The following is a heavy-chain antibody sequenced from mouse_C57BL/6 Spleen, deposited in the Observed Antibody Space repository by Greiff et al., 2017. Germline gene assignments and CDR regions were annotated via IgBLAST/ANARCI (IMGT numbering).Heavy chain of an antibody. CDR1: GFTFSSYG. V-gene: IGHV5-6*02. CDR2: ISSGGSYT. Sequence: DVHLVESGGDLVKPGGSLKLSCAASGFTFSSYGMSWVRQTPDKRLEWVATISSGGSYTYYPDSVKGRFTISRDNAKNTLYLQMSSLTSEDTAMYYCARRDGPYYAMDYWGQGTSVTVSS. CDR3: ARRDGPYYAMDY. J-gene: IGHJ4*01. D-gene: IGHD2-3*01.